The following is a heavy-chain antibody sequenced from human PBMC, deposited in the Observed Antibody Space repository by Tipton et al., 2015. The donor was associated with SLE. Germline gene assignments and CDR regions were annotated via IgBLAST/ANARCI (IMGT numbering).Heavy chain of an antibody. CDR1: GGSISSYY. CDR3: ARLGITIFGVDLRGP. D-gene: IGHD3-3*01. Sequence: TLSLTCTVSGGSISSYYWSWIRLPPGKGLEWIGYIYYSGSTNSNPPLKSRVTISVDTSKNQFSLKLSSVTAADTAVYYCARLGITIFGVDLRGPWGQGTLVTVSS. CDR2: IYYSGST. V-gene: IGHV4-59*12. J-gene: IGHJ5*02.